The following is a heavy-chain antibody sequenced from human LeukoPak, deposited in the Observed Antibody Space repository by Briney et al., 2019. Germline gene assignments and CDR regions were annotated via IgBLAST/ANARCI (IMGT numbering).Heavy chain of an antibody. D-gene: IGHD2-15*01. CDR1: GFTFSSYA. Sequence: GGSLRLSCAASGFTFSSYAMTWVRQAPGKGLEWVSSFSFNGESTYYADSARGRFTISRDNSKNTLYLQMNSLRAEDTAVYYCASGGKVVVGISTDYWGQGTLVTVSS. CDR3: ASGGKVVVGISTDY. V-gene: IGHV3-23*01. CDR2: FSFNGEST. J-gene: IGHJ4*02.